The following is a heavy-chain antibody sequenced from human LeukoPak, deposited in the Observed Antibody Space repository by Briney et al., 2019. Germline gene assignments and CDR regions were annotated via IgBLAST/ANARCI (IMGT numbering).Heavy chain of an antibody. Sequence: PGGSLRLSCAASGFTFSGSAMHWVRQASGKGLEWVGRIRSKANSYATAYAASVKGSFTISRDDSKNTAYLQMNSLKTEDTAVYYCTRSADMTTVTTLLRKTALPFDYWGQGTLVTVSS. D-gene: IGHD4-17*01. J-gene: IGHJ4*02. CDR3: TRSADMTTVTTLLRKTALPFDY. CDR1: GFTFSGSA. CDR2: IRSKANSYAT. V-gene: IGHV3-73*01.